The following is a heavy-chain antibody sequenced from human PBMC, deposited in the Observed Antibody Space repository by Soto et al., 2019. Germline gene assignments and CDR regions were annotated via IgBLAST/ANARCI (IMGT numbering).Heavy chain of an antibody. D-gene: IGHD3-10*01. CDR3: ARGQEPFGVSDRNNWFDP. J-gene: IGHJ5*02. CDR1: GGSFSGYY. V-gene: IGHV4-34*01. Sequence: SETLSLTCAVYGGSFSGYYWSWIRQPPGKGLEWIGEINHSGSTNYNPSLKSRVTISVDTSKNQFSLKLSSVTAADTAVYYCARGQEPFGVSDRNNWFDPWGQGTLVTVSS. CDR2: INHSGST.